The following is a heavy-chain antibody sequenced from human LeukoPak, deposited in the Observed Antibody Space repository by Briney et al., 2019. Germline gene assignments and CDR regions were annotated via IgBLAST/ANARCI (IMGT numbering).Heavy chain of an antibody. J-gene: IGHJ3*02. CDR2: INPSGGST. CDR1: GYTITSYY. D-gene: IGHD1-14*01. V-gene: IGHV1-46*03. Sequence: ASVKVSCKASGYTITSYYMHWVRQAPGQGLEWMGIINPSGGSTSYAQKFQGRVTMTRDTSTSTVYMELSSLRSEDTAVYYCARVGPHDAFDIWGQGTMVTVSS. CDR3: ARVGPHDAFDI.